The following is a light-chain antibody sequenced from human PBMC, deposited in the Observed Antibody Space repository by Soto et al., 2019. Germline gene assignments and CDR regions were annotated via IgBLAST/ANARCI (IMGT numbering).Light chain of an antibody. CDR1: SSNIGAGYD. V-gene: IGLV1-40*01. CDR3: QSYDSSLSAWV. CDR2: RNS. J-gene: IGLJ3*02. Sequence: QSVLTQPPSVSGAPGQRVTISCTGSSSNIGAGYDVHWYQQLPGTAPKLLIYRNSNRPSGVPDRFSGSKSGTSASLAIAGLQAEDEADYYCQSYDSSLSAWVFGGGTKVTVL.